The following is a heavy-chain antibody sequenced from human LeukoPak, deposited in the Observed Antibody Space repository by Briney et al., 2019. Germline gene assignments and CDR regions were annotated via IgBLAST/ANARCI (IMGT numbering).Heavy chain of an antibody. D-gene: IGHD3-10*01. Sequence: GGSLRLSCAASGFTFSTYGMHWVRQAPGKGLEWVAIMSYDGSHKYYADSVKGRFTISRDNSKNTLYLQMNSGREEDTAVYYCDKLVGAPRAAWDYYGSGSYPGVFDYWGQGTLVTVSS. V-gene: IGHV3-30*18. J-gene: IGHJ4*02. CDR3: DKLVGAPRAAWDYYGSGSYPGVFDY. CDR1: GFTFSTYG. CDR2: MSYDGSHK.